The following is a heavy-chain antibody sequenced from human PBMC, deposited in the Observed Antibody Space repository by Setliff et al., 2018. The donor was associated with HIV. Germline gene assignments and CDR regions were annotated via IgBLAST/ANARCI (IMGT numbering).Heavy chain of an antibody. CDR2: IYTSGST. V-gene: IGHV4-4*08. CDR1: GGPISSSY. CDR3: AREDIAVASAFDI. D-gene: IGHD6-19*01. J-gene: IGHJ3*02. Sequence: PSETLSLTCTVSGGPISSSYWSWVRQPPGKGLEWIGYIYTSGSTNYNPSLKSRVTISADTSKNQFSLKLSAVTAADTAVYCCAREDIAVASAFDIWGQGTLDTVSS.